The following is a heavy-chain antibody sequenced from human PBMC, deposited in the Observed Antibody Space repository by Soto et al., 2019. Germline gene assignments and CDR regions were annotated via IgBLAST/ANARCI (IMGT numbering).Heavy chain of an antibody. V-gene: IGHV4-34*01. D-gene: IGHD4-17*01. J-gene: IGHJ4*02. CDR1: GGSFGGYY. Sequence: SXTRSLTCAVYGGSFGGYYWSWIRQPPGKGLEWAPXINHSXRTNHNKSLKXXVTISVDXXKNQFSLKLSSVTAADTAVYYCADGHDYGNFDYWGQETLVTVSS. CDR3: ADGHDYGNFDY. CDR2: INHSXRT.